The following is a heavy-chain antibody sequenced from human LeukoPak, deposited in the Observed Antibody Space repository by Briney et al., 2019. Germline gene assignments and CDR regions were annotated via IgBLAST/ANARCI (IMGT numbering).Heavy chain of an antibody. CDR3: AKDSYAYYYDSSGYPKLGNDAFDI. J-gene: IGHJ3*02. V-gene: IGHV3-30*02. Sequence: GGSLRLSCAASGFTFSTYGMHWVRQAPGKGLEWVAFIRYDGNNKYYADSVKGRFTISRDNSKNTLYLQMNSLRAEDTAIYYCAKDSYAYYYDSSGYPKLGNDAFDIWGQGTMVTVSS. CDR2: IRYDGNNK. CDR1: GFTFSTYG. D-gene: IGHD3-22*01.